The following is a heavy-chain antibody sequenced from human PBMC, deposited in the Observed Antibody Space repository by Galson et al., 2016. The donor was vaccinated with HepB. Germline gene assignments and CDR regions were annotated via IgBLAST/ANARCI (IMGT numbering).Heavy chain of an antibody. J-gene: IGHJ6*02. V-gene: IGHV3-7*01. Sequence: SLRLSCAASGFTFSSFAMSWVRQAPGKGLEWVANIKQDGSEKYYADSVKGRFTISRDNTENSLYLQMNSLIAEDTAVYYCARGYSWVDVWGQGTTVTVSS. CDR1: GFTFSSFA. CDR2: IKQDGSEK. D-gene: IGHD2-15*01. CDR3: ARGYSWVDV.